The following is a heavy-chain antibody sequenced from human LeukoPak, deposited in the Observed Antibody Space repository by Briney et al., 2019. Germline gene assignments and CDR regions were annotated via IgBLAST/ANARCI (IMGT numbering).Heavy chain of an antibody. Sequence: SETLSLTCTVSGGSISSSSYYWGWIRQPPGKGLEWIGYIYYSGSTNYNPSLKSRVTISVDTSKNQFSLKLSSVTAADTAVYYCARQGPSGRSFDYWGQGTLVTVSS. CDR2: IYYSGST. CDR1: GGSISSSSYY. D-gene: IGHD3-10*01. J-gene: IGHJ4*02. V-gene: IGHV4-61*05. CDR3: ARQGPSGRSFDY.